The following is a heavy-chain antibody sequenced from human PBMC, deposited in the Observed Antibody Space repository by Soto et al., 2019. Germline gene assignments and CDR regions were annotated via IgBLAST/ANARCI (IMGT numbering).Heavy chain of an antibody. CDR3: ARGQWPHTGDYYRMDV. D-gene: IGHD6-19*01. CDR1: GFTFSSYW. J-gene: IGHJ6*02. CDR2: IKQDGSEK. V-gene: IGHV3-7*01. Sequence: PGGSLRLSCAASGFTFSSYWMSWVRQAPGKGLEWVANIKQDGSEKYDVDSVKGRFTISRDNAKNSLYLQMNSLRAEDTAVYYCARGQWPHTGDYYRMDVWGQGTTVTVSS.